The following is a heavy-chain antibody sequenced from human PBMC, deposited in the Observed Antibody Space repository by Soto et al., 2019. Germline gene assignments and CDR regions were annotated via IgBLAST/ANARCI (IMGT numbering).Heavy chain of an antibody. D-gene: IGHD2-21*02. V-gene: IGHV1-58*02. CDR2: IVVGSGNT. Sequence: SVKVPGKASGSTFTSSAMQWVRQARGQRLEWIGWIVVGSGNTNYAQKFQERVTITRDMSTSTAYMELSSLRSEDTAVYYCAADLPYCGGDCYSSEDFYYYYGMDVWG. CDR1: GSTFTSSA. CDR3: AADLPYCGGDCYSSEDFYYYYGMDV. J-gene: IGHJ6*02.